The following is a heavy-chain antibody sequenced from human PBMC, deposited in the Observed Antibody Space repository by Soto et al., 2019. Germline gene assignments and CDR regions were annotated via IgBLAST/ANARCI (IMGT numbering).Heavy chain of an antibody. CDR3: ARGTTVTTWGTYYFDY. J-gene: IGHJ4*02. D-gene: IGHD4-17*01. CDR1: GFTFSSYS. V-gene: IGHV3-21*01. Sequence: EVQLVESGGGLVKPGGSLRLSCAASGFTFSSYSMHWVRQAPGKGLEWVSSISSSSSYIYYADSVQGRFTISRDNAKNSLYLQMNSLRAEDTAVYYCARGTTVTTWGTYYFDYWGQGTLVTVSS. CDR2: ISSSSSYI.